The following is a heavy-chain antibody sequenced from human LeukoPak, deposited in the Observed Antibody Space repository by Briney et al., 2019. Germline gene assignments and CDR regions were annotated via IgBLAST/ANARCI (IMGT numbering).Heavy chain of an antibody. J-gene: IGHJ6*03. D-gene: IGHD3-3*01. CDR1: GGTFSSYA. V-gene: IGHV1-69*13. CDR3: AKGPIFGVVDYYYYYMDV. CDR2: IIPIFGTA. Sequence: SVKVSCKASGGTFSSYAISWVRQAPGQGLEWMGGIIPIFGTANYAQKFQGRVTITADESTSTAYMELSSLRSEDTAVYYCAKGPIFGVVDYYYYYMDVWGKGTTVTVSS.